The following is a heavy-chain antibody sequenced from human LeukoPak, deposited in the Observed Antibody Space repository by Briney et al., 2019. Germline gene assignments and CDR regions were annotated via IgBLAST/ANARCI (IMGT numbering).Heavy chain of an antibody. CDR3: ARGTGVRGVRSYFDY. V-gene: IGHV4-39*07. J-gene: IGHJ4*02. CDR1: GGSISSSSYY. CDR2: IYYSGST. D-gene: IGHD3-10*01. Sequence: PSETLSLTCTVSGGSISSSSYYWGWIRQPPGKGLEWIGSIYYSGSTYYNPSLKSRVTISVDTSKNQFSLRLSSVTAADTAVYYCARGTGVRGVRSYFDYWGQGTLVTVSS.